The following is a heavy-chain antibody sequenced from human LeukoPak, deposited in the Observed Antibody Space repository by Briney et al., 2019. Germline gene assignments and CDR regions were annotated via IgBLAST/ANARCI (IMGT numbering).Heavy chain of an antibody. CDR1: GFTFSTYA. V-gene: IGHV3-23*01. Sequence: PGGSLRLSCAASGFTFSTYAISWVRQAPGKGLEWVSAITGNGVSTYYADSVKGRFTISRDNSKNTLYLQMNSLRAEDTAVNYCAKRTAIEAYNWFDPWGQGTLVTVSS. CDR2: ITGNGVST. J-gene: IGHJ5*02. CDR3: AKRTAIEAYNWFDP. D-gene: IGHD2-21*02.